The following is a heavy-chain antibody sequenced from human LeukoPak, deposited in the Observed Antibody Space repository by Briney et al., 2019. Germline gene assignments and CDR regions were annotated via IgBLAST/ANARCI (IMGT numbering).Heavy chain of an antibody. CDR2: ISSSSYT. J-gene: IGHJ4*02. D-gene: IGHD3-10*01. V-gene: IGHV3-11*06. CDR1: GFTFSDYY. CDR3: ARSVAVDYYGSGSYYDY. Sequence: GGSLILSCAASGFTFSDYYMSWIRQAPGKGLEWVSYISSSSYTNYADSVKGRFTISRDNAKNSLYLQMNSLRAEDTAVYYCARSVAVDYYGSGSYYDYWGQGTLVTVSS.